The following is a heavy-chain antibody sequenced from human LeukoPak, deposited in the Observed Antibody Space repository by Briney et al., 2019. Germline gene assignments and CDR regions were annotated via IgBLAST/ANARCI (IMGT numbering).Heavy chain of an antibody. J-gene: IGHJ6*02. V-gene: IGHV3-23*01. CDR3: AKGCSGVRRAGCAFFYYGMDV. Sequence: GVLRLSCAASGFTFGTYAMSWVRQAPGQGLEWVSAISGSGANTYYADSVKGRFIISRDNSKNTLYLQMKSLRAEDTATYYCAKGCSGVRRAGCAFFYYGMDVWGQGTTVTVS. CDR1: GFTFGTYA. D-gene: IGHD2-15*01. CDR2: ISGSGANT.